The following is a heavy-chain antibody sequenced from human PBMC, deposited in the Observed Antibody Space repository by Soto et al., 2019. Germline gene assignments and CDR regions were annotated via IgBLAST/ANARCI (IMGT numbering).Heavy chain of an antibody. CDR1: GYTFTSYD. J-gene: IGHJ3*02. CDR3: ARGINYYDSGDDALDI. Sequence: QVQLVQSGAEVKKPGASVKVSCKASGYTFTSYDINWVRQATGQGLEWMGWMNPNSGNTGYAQKFQGRVTMTRTTSISTAYMELSSLRSEDTAVYYCARGINYYDSGDDALDIWGQGTMVTVSS. V-gene: IGHV1-8*01. CDR2: MNPNSGNT. D-gene: IGHD3-10*01.